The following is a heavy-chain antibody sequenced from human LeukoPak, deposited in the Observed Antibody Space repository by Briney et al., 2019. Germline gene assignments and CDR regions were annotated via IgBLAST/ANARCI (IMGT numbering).Heavy chain of an antibody. V-gene: IGHV1-2*02. CDR2: ISPSSGDK. J-gene: IGHJ4*02. Sequence: ASVKVSCKASGYTFTGYYMHWVRQAPGQGLEWMGWISPSSGDKKYAQKFQGRVTMTRDTSISTAYMELSRLRSDDTAVYYCGRQDKNSAAIDYWGQGTLVTVSS. CDR1: GYTFTGYY. CDR3: GRQDKNSAAIDY. D-gene: IGHD2-21*01.